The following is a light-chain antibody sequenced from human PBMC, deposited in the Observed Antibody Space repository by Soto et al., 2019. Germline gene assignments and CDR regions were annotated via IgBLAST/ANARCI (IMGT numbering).Light chain of an antibody. CDR2: AAS. J-gene: IGKJ2*03. Sequence: GTQPLKPGERAALSCRASQSVSSSYLAWYQQKSGQAPRLLIYAASTRATGIPDRFSGSGSGTDFTLTISRLEPEDFAVYFCKLYGSSPPRYSFGQGTKVDI. V-gene: IGKV3-20*01. CDR1: QSVSSSY. CDR3: KLYGSSPPRYS.